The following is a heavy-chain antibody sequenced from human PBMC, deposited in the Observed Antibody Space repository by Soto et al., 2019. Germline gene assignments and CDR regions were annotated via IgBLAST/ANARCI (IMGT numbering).Heavy chain of an antibody. V-gene: IGHV4-59*01. D-gene: IGHD5-12*01. CDR2: IYYSGST. CDR1: GASISVSY. J-gene: IGHJ4*02. CDR3: ARGNGYNIY. Sequence: PSETLSLTCTVSGASISVSYWGWIRQPPGKGLEWIGYIYYSGSTNYNPSLKSRVTISVDTSKNQFFLKLSSVTAADTAVYYCARGNGYNIYWGQGTLVTVS.